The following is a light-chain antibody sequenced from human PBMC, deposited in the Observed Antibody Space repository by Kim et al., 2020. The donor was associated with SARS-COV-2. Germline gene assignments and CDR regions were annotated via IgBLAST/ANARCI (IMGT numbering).Light chain of an antibody. CDR2: DAS. V-gene: IGKV3-11*01. Sequence: EIVLTQSPATLSLSPGERATLSCRASQNIFNYLAWYRQKPGQAPRLLIKDASNRATGIPARFSASGSGTDFSLTISSLEPEDFAVYYCQQRADWPLTFGGGTKVDIK. CDR3: QQRADWPLT. CDR1: QNIFNY. J-gene: IGKJ4*01.